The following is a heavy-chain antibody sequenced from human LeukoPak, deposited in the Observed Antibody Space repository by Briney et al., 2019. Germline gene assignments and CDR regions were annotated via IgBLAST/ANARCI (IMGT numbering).Heavy chain of an antibody. D-gene: IGHD3-10*01. CDR2: INPNTGGT. CDR1: GYTFIDYY. Sequence: GASVKVSCKASGYTFIDYYIHWVRQAPGQGLEWMGWINPNTGGTNYAQKFEGRLTLTRDTSISTAYMELSRLRSDDTAVYYCARVLTMVRGVNAFDIWGQGTMVTVSS. J-gene: IGHJ3*02. CDR3: ARVLTMVRGVNAFDI. V-gene: IGHV1-2*02.